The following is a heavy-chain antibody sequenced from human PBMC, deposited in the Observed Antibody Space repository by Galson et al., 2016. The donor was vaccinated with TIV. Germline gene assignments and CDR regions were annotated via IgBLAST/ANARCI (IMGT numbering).Heavy chain of an antibody. CDR1: GFIFNDHV. V-gene: IGHV3-30-3*01. J-gene: IGHJ6*03. CDR2: VSYEGSKQ. Sequence: SLRLSCAASGFIFNDHVMHWVRQAPGKGLVWVALVSYEGSKQLYAGSVQGRFTISRDNSKNMVFLQMNSLRPEDTAVYYCAKGPYNYYYMDVWCKGTTVTVSS. CDR3: AKGPYNYYYMDV.